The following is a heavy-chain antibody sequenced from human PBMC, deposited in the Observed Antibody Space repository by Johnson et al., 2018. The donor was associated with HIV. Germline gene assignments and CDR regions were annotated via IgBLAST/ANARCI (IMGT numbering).Heavy chain of an antibody. D-gene: IGHD3-10*01. CDR3: AKSTQSNILRESGPYGAFDI. CDR2: IQNDGTNK. CDR1: GFTFSTYA. V-gene: IGHV3-30*02. J-gene: IGHJ3*02. Sequence: QVQLVESGGGVVQPGTSLRLSCAASGFTFSTYAMHWVRQAPGKGLEWVAFIQNDGTNKYYADFVKGRFTISRDNAKNTLYVQMNSLRAEDTAVYYCAKSTQSNILRESGPYGAFDIWGQGTMVTVSS.